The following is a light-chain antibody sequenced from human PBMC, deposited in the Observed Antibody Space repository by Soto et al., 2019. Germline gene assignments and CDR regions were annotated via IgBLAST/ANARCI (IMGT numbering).Light chain of an antibody. V-gene: IGKV3-20*01. J-gene: IGKJ5*01. CDR2: GAS. CDR1: QSVSSSY. CDR3: QQYGSSPPIN. Sequence: EIALTQSPGTLSLSPGERATLSCRASQSVSSSYLAWYQQKPGQAPRLLIYGASSRATGIPDRFSGSGSGTDFTLTISTLEPEDVPVYYYQQYGSSPPINVGQGTRLEIK.